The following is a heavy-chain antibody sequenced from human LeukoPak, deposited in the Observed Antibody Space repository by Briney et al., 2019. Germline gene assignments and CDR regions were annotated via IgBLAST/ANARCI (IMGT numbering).Heavy chain of an antibody. CDR2: ISGNGVST. V-gene: IGHV3-23*01. Sequence: GSLQLSCATSGFTFSSYAMSWVRQAPGKGLEWVSAISGNGVSTYYADSVKGRFTISRDNSKNTLYLQMNSLRAEDTAVYYCAKAPLSYDSSGPFDYWGQGTLVTVSS. J-gene: IGHJ4*02. CDR1: GFTFSSYA. D-gene: IGHD3-22*01. CDR3: AKAPLSYDSSGPFDY.